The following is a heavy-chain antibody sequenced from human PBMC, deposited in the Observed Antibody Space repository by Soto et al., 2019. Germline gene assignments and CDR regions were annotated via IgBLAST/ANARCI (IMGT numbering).Heavy chain of an antibody. CDR3: ARDTSSGWYWFDP. V-gene: IGHV1-69*13. D-gene: IGHD6-19*01. J-gene: IGHJ5*02. CDR2: IIPIFGTA. CDR1: GGTFSSYA. Sequence: SVKVSCKASGGTFSSYAISWVRQAPGQGLEWMGGIIPIFGTANYAQKFQGRVTITADESTSTAYMELSSLRSEDTAVYYCARDTSSGWYWFDPWGQGTLFTVSS.